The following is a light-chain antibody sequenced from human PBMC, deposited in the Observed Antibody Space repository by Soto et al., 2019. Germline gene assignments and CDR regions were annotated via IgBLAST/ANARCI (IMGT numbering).Light chain of an antibody. Sequence: QSVLTQPASVSGSPGQSITISCTGTSSDVGSYNLVSWYQQHPGKAPKLMIFEGTKRPSGVSNRFSGSKSGNTASLTVSGLQAEDEADYYCCSYAGDTTLVFGGGTKVTVL. CDR2: EGT. J-gene: IGLJ3*02. V-gene: IGLV2-23*01. CDR1: SSDVGSYNL. CDR3: CSYAGDTTLV.